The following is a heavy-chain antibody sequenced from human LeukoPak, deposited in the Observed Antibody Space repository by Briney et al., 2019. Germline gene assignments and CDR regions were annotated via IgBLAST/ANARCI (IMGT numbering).Heavy chain of an antibody. CDR2: IYYRGST. V-gene: IGHV4-59*01. CDR1: GGSISGYY. D-gene: IGHD1-26*01. CDR3: ARSGYSHSWDY. J-gene: IGHJ4*02. Sequence: SETLSLTCAVSGGSISGYYWSWIRQPPGKGLEWIGYIYYRGSTNSNPSLRSRVTISVDTSKNQFSLKLTSVTAADTAVYYCARSGYSHSWDYWGQGTLVIVSS.